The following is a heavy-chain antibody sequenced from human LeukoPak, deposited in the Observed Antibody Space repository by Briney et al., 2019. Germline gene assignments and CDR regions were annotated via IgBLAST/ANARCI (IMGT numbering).Heavy chain of an antibody. CDR3: ARDPLYGSGEDAFDI. CDR1: GGSISSGDYY. V-gene: IGHV4-30-4*01. D-gene: IGHD3-10*01. Sequence: SKTLSLTCTVSGGSISSGDYYWSWIRQPPGKGLEWIGYIYYSGSTYYNPSLKSRVTISVDTSKNQFSLKLSSVTAADTAVYYCARDPLYGSGEDAFDIWGQGTMVTVSS. CDR2: IYYSGST. J-gene: IGHJ3*02.